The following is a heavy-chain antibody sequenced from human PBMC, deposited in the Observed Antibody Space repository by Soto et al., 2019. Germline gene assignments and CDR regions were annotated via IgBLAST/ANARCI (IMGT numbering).Heavy chain of an antibody. CDR1: GFTFSSYG. CDR3: AAPYGSGSPQALYYYYYMDV. J-gene: IGHJ6*03. Sequence: PGGSLRLSCAASGFTFSSYGMHWVRQAPGKGLEWVAVIWYDGSNKYYADSVKGRFTISRDNSKNTLYLQMNSLRAEDTAVYYCAAPYGSGSPQALYYYYYMDVWGKGTTVTVSS. V-gene: IGHV3-33*01. CDR2: IWYDGSNK. D-gene: IGHD3-10*01.